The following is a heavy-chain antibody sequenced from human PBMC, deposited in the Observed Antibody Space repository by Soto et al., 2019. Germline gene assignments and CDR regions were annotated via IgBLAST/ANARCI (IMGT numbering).Heavy chain of an antibody. J-gene: IGHJ6*03. V-gene: IGHV1-69*08. CDR3: ARESSMIGYYYYYMDV. CDR1: GGTFSSYT. Sequence: QVQLVQSGAEVKKPGSSVKVSCKASGGTFSSYTISWVRQAPGQGLEWMGRIIPILGIANYAQKYQGRVTITADKSTSTDYMELSSLRSEDTAVYYCARESSMIGYYYYYMDVWGKGTTVTVSS. CDR2: IIPILGIA. D-gene: IGHD3-22*01.